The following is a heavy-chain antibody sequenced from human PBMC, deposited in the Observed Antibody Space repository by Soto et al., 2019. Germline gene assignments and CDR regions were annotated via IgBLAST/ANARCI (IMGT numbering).Heavy chain of an antibody. CDR3: ARHTWIALRYFGSILD. Sequence: QLQLQESGPGLVKPSETLSLTCTVSGASISSSVYYWGWIRQPPGKGLERIGTVYYRGRTYYNPSLKSRAALSVDTSRNQFSLKLSSVTAADTAIYYCARHTWIALRYFGSILDWGQGTLVTFSS. CDR2: VYYRGRT. V-gene: IGHV4-39*01. CDR1: GASISSSVYY. D-gene: IGHD3-9*01. J-gene: IGHJ4*02.